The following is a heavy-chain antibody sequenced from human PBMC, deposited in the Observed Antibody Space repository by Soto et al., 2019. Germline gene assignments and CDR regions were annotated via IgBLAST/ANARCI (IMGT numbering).Heavy chain of an antibody. V-gene: IGHV1-69*04. Sequence: ASVKVSCKASGGTFSSYTISWVRQAPGQGLEWMGRIIPILGIANYAQKFQGRVTITADKSTSTAYMELSSLRSEDTAVYYCARDPGGDYYFDYWGQGTLVTVSS. CDR2: IIPILGIA. J-gene: IGHJ4*02. CDR3: ARDPGGDYYFDY. D-gene: IGHD4-17*01. CDR1: GGTFSSYT.